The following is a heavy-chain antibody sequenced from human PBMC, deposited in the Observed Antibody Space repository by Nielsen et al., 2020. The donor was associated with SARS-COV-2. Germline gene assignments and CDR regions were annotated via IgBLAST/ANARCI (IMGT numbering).Heavy chain of an antibody. CDR3: ARSVMVAGVTRAFDS. J-gene: IGHJ5*01. Sequence: GGSLRLSCAASGFTFSSLWMSWVRQVPGKGLEWVADIKPDGSEKVYVDSVKGRFIVSRDNAKNSLYLQMNSLRAEDTGIYYCARSVMVAGVTRAFDSWGQGSLVTVSS. V-gene: IGHV3-7*01. D-gene: IGHD2-15*01. CDR1: GFTFSSLW. CDR2: IKPDGSEK.